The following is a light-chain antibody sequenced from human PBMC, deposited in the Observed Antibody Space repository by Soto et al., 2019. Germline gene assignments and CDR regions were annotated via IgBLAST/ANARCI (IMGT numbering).Light chain of an antibody. CDR2: STS. CDR1: TGAVTSGYY. J-gene: IGLJ3*02. Sequence: QAVVTQEPSLTVSPGGTVTLTCASSTGAVTSGYYPNWFQQKPGQAPRALIYSTSNKQSWTPARFSGSLLGGKAALTLSGVQPEDEAEYYRLLYYGGAWVFGGGTKLTVL. V-gene: IGLV7-43*01. CDR3: LLYYGGAWV.